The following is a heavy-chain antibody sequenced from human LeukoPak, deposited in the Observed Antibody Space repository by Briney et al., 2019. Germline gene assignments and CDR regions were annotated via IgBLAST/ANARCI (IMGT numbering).Heavy chain of an antibody. V-gene: IGHV4-31*03. CDR2: IYYSGST. J-gene: IGHJ4*02. Sequence: PSETLSLTCTVSGGTISSGGYYWSWIRQHPGKGLEWIGYIYYSGSTYYNPSLKSRVTISVDTSKNQFSLKLSSVTAADTAVYYCAGYYDILTGYSSFDYWGQGTLVTVSS. D-gene: IGHD3-9*01. CDR3: AGYYDILTGYSSFDY. CDR1: GGTISSGGYY.